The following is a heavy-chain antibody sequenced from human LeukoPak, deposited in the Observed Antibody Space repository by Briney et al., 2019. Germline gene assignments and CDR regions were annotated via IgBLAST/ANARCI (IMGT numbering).Heavy chain of an antibody. CDR3: ASISTVTRGSGEAVDY. CDR2: IYYSGST. CDR1: GGSISSGGYY. V-gene: IGHV4-31*03. J-gene: IGHJ4*02. Sequence: PSETLSLTCTVSGGSISSGGYYWSWIRQHPGKGLEWIGYIYYSGSTYYNPSLKSRVTISVDTSKNQFSLKLSSVTAADTAVYYCASISTVTRGSGEAVDYWGQGTLVTVSS. D-gene: IGHD4-17*01.